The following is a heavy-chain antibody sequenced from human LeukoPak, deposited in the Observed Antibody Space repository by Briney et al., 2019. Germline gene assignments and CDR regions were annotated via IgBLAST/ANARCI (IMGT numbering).Heavy chain of an antibody. V-gene: IGHV4-59*01. J-gene: IGHJ4*02. Sequence: SETLSLTCTVSGGSISSYYWSWIRQPPGKGLEWIGYIYYSGSTNYNPSLKSRVTISVDTSKNQFSLNLWSVTAADTAVYYCARGRIGGSYWGQGTLVTVSS. D-gene: IGHD5-12*01. CDR2: IYYSGST. CDR1: GGSISSYY. CDR3: ARGRIGGSY.